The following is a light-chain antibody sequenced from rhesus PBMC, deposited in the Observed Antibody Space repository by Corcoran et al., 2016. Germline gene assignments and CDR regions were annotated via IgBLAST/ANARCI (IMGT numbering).Light chain of an antibody. CDR2: EVS. Sequence: QAALTQPRSMSGSPVQSVTISCTGTSSDIGGYNYDSWYQQHPGTAPKLMIYEVSKRPSGVSDRFSGSKSGTTASLTISGLQAEDEADYYCCSYAGSYTVFGSRTRLTVL. CDR1: SSDIGGYNY. CDR3: CSYAGSYTV. J-gene: IGLJ6*01. V-gene: IGLV2-32*01.